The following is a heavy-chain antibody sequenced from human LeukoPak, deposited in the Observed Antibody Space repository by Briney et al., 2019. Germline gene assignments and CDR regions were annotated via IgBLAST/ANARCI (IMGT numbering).Heavy chain of an antibody. Sequence: SGGSLRLSCAASEFTFSSYGMHWVRQAPGKGLEWAAVISYDGSSKDYADSVKGRFTISRDNSKNTLYLQMNSLRAEDTAVYYCAKDHIVLRYFDWLRSTSNDYWGQGTLVTVSS. CDR1: EFTFSSYG. V-gene: IGHV3-30*18. D-gene: IGHD3-9*01. CDR3: AKDHIVLRYFDWLRSTSNDY. J-gene: IGHJ4*02. CDR2: ISYDGSSK.